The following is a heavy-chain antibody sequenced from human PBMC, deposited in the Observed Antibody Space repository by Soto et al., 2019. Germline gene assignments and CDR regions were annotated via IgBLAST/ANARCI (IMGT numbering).Heavy chain of an antibody. J-gene: IGHJ4*02. CDR3: ARSIGGSSYYPPDY. CDR2: LANDGSYQ. V-gene: IGHV3-30*03. CDR1: GFTFSGYG. Sequence: QVQLVESGGGVVQPGGSLRLSCAASGFTFSGYGMHWVRQSPGEGLEWVAILANDGSYQYYAESVKGRFTISRDNSKNTLYLQMDGLRPEDTAVYYCARSIGGSSYYPPDYWGQGTLVTVSS. D-gene: IGHD2-15*01.